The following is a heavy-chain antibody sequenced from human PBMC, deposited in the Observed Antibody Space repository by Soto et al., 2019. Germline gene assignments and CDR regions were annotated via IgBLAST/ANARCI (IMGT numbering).Heavy chain of an antibody. D-gene: IGHD3-16*02. CDR2: ISGSGGST. CDR1: GFTFSSYA. V-gene: IGHV3-23*01. Sequence: EVQLLESGGGLVQPGGSLRLSCAASGFTFSSYAMSWVRQAPGKGLEWVSAISGSGGSTYYADSVKGRFTISRDNSKNTLDLQMNSLRAEDTAVYYWAKGGDFTFGGVIGTENDYWGQGTLVTVSS. CDR3: AKGGDFTFGGVIGTENDY. J-gene: IGHJ4*02.